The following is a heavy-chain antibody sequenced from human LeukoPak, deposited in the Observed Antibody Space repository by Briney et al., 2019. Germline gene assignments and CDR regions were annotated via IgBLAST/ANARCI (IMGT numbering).Heavy chain of an antibody. J-gene: IGHJ3*02. CDR1: GGSFSGYY. CDR3: ARDPSSGGAFDI. D-gene: IGHD2-15*01. CDR2: INHSGSN. V-gene: IGHV4-34*01. Sequence: SETLSLTCAVYGGSFSGYYWSWVRQPPGKGLEWIGEINHSGSNNYNPSLKSRVTISVDTSKNQSSLKLSSVTAADTAVYYCARDPSSGGAFDIWGQGTMVTVSS.